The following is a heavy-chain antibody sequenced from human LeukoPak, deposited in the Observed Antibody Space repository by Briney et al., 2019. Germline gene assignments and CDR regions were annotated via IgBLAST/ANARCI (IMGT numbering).Heavy chain of an antibody. V-gene: IGHV4-34*01. CDR2: INHSGST. D-gene: IGHD2-2*01. CDR1: GGSFSGYY. CDR3: ARGRASWDIVVVPAGWSWFDP. Sequence: PSETLSLTCAVYGGSFSGYYWSWIRQPPGKGLEWIGEINHSGSTNYNPSLKSRVTISVDTSKNQFSLKLSSVTAADTAVYYCARGRASWDIVVVPAGWSWFDPWGQGTLVTVS. J-gene: IGHJ5*02.